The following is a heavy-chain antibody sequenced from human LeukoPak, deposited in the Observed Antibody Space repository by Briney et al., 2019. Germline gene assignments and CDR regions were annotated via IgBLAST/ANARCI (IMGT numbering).Heavy chain of an antibody. V-gene: IGHV3-21*01. D-gene: IGHD3-22*01. CDR1: GFTFSSYS. CDR3: ARWGLGDSSGYADY. Sequence: PGGSLRLSCAASGFTFSSYSMNWVRQAPGKGLEWVSSISSNSSYIYYADSVKGRFTISRDNAKNSLYLQMNSLRAEDTAVYYCARWGLGDSSGYADYWGQGTLVTVSS. J-gene: IGHJ4*02. CDR2: ISSNSSYI.